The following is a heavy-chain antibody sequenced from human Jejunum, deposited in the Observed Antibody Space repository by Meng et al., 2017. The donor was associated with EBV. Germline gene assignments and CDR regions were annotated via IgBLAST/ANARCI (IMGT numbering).Heavy chain of an antibody. CDR3: ARETTGGYYFDY. J-gene: IGHJ4*02. CDR1: GDTVTSTYTA. Sequence: VQLQHAGQVLVKPPKTPARTFACSGDTVTSTYTAWNWIRQSPPRALEWLARTYYRSKWYNDYAQSVQSRLTINPDTSKNQFSLQLNSVTPEDTAVYFCARETTGGYYFDYWGQGTLVTVSS. CDR2: TYYRSKWYN. D-gene: IGHD1-1*01. V-gene: IGHV6-1*01.